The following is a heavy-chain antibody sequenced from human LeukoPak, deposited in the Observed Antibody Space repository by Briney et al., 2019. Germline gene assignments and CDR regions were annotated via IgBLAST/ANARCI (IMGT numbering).Heavy chain of an antibody. V-gene: IGHV5-51*01. CDR3: ASPQMVHF. CDR1: GYRFTTNW. CDR2: IYPGDSDT. Sequence: KHGESLKISCMTSGYRFTTNWIGWARQMPGKGLEWMGIIYPGDSDTRYSPSFQGQVTISADKTISTAYLQWSSLKASDTAMYYCASPQMVHFWGQGTLVTVSS. D-gene: IGHD3-10*01. J-gene: IGHJ4*02.